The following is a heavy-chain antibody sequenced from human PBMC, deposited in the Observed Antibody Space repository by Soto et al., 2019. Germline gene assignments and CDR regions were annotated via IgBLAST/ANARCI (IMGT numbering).Heavy chain of an antibody. CDR2: IYPGDSDT. CDR3: ARRIAAAGQYYYYYGMDV. CDR1: GYSFTIYW. J-gene: IGHJ6*02. D-gene: IGHD6-13*01. V-gene: IGHV5-51*01. Sequence: GESLKISCNGSGYSFTIYWIGWVRQMPGKGLEWMGIIYPGDSDTRYSPSFQGQVTISADKSISTAYLQWSSLKASDTAMYYCARRIAAAGQYYYYYGMDVWGQGTTVTVSS.